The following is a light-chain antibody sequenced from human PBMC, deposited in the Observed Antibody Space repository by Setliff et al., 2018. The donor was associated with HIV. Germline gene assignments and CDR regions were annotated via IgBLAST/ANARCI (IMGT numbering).Light chain of an antibody. CDR1: SSNIGAGFD. J-gene: IGLJ1*01. Sequence: QRVTISCTGSSSNIGAGFDVHWYQQRPGTAPKLLISSNTDRPSGVPARFSGSKSATSASLAITGLQAEDEADYYCCSYAGSYTYVFGTGTKVTVL. CDR3: CSYAGSYTYV. CDR2: SNT. V-gene: IGLV1-40*01.